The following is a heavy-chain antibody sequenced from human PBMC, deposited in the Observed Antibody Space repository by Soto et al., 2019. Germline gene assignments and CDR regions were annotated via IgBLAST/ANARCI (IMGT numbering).Heavy chain of an antibody. J-gene: IGHJ4*02. CDR1: GFPVSSNH. CDR3: AGPGEQHRY. D-gene: IGHD3-16*01. Sequence: EVQLVESGGGLVQPGGSLRLSCAASGFPVSSNHMSWVRQAPGKGLEWVSLIYSCGSTYYADSVKGRFTVSRDNSKNTLYLQMNSLGAEDTAVYYCAGPGEQHRYWGQGTLVTVSS. V-gene: IGHV3-66*01. CDR2: IYSCGST.